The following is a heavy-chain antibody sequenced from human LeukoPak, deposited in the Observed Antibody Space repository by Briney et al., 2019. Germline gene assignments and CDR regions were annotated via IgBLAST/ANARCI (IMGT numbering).Heavy chain of an antibody. D-gene: IGHD2-2*01. V-gene: IGHV1-18*04. Sequence: GASVKVSCKASGYTFTSYGISWVRQAPGQGLEGMGWISAYNGNTNYAQKLQGRVTMTTDTSTSTAYMELRSLRSDDTAVYYCARDIVVVPAAPTPHAFDIWGQGTMVTVSS. CDR1: GYTFTSYG. CDR3: ARDIVVVPAAPTPHAFDI. CDR2: ISAYNGNT. J-gene: IGHJ3*02.